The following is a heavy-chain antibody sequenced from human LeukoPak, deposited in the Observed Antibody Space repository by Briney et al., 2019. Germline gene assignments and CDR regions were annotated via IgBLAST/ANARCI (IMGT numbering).Heavy chain of an antibody. D-gene: IGHD6-13*01. V-gene: IGHV4-59*12. CDR1: GGTISNYY. CDR3: ARVTGYRIEDYFDY. Sequence: PSETLSLTCTVSGGTISNYYWSWIRQPPGKGLEWIGYIYYNGGTNYNPSLKSRITISVDTSKNQFSLKMSSVTAADTAVYYCARVTGYRIEDYFDYWGQGTLVTVSS. CDR2: IYYNGGT. J-gene: IGHJ4*02.